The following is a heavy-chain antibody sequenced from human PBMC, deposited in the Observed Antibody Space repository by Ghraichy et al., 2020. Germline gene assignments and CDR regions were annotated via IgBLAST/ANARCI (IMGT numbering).Heavy chain of an antibody. Sequence: SETLSLTFTVSGGSISSGGYYWSWIRQHPRKGLEGIWYIYYSGSTYYNPSLTSRVTISVDTSKNQFSLKLTSVNAADTAVYYCARDTIVSGWYLGCFDPWGQGTLVTASS. CDR1: GGSISSGGYY. CDR3: ARDTIVSGWYLGCFDP. CDR2: IYYSGST. J-gene: IGHJ5*02. D-gene: IGHD6-19*01. V-gene: IGHV4-31*03.